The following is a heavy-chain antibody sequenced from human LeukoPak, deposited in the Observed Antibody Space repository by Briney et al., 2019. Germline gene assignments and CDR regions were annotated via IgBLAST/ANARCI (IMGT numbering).Heavy chain of an antibody. D-gene: IGHD2-2*01. J-gene: IGHJ6*02. CDR1: GFTFSSYW. CDR2: IKQDGSEK. Sequence: GGSLRLSCAASGFTFSSYWMSWVRQAPGKGLEWVANIKQDGSEKYYVDSVKGRFTISRDNAKNSLYLQMNSLRAEDTAVYHCAREREVYCSSTSCPPRSYGMDVWGQGTTVTVSS. V-gene: IGHV3-7*01. CDR3: AREREVYCSSTSCPPRSYGMDV.